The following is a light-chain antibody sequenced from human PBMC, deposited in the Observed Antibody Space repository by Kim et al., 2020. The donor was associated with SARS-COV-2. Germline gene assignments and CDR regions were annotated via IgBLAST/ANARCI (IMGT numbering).Light chain of an antibody. CDR3: QQYWVYPVT. V-gene: IGKV1-16*02. CDR1: QDIKNA. J-gene: IGKJ2*01. CDR2: AAS. Sequence: SESVGDRVTITCRASQDIKNALSWFRQKPGKAPESLIYAASSLRSGVPSKFSGSGSGTDFTLTISSLQPEDFATYYCQQYWVYPVTFGQGTKLEI.